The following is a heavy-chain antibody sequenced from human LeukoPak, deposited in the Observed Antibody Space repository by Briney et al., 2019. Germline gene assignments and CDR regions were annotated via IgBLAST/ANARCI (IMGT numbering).Heavy chain of an antibody. CDR2: IYYTGNT. CDR3: ARSLPYYYDSSVGSDY. D-gene: IGHD3-22*01. J-gene: IGHJ4*02. V-gene: IGHV4-39*07. CDR1: GVSISSSNSY. Sequence: SETLSLTCTVSGVSISSSNSYWGWIRQPPGKGLEWIGSIYYTGNTYYNPSLKSRVTISVDTSKNQFSLKLSSVTAADTAVYYCARSLPYYYDSSVGSDYWGQGTLVTVSS.